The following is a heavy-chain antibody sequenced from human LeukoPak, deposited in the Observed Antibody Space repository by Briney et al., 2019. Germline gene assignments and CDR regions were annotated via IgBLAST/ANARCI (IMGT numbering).Heavy chain of an antibody. Sequence: PSETLSLTCTVSGGSISSYYWSWIRQPPGKGLEWIGCIYYSGSTNYNPSLKSRVTISVDTSKNQFSLKLSSVTAADTAVYYCARAGDSSGYCYADFDYWGQGTLVTVSS. J-gene: IGHJ4*02. CDR2: IYYSGST. CDR1: GGSISSYY. D-gene: IGHD3-22*01. V-gene: IGHV4-59*01. CDR3: ARAGDSSGYCYADFDY.